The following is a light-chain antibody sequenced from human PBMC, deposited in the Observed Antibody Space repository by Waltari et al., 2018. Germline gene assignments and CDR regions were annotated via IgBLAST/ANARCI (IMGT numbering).Light chain of an antibody. J-gene: IGLJ2*01. CDR1: SPNIGAGYA. CDR3: QSYDSSLSGYVV. CDR2: GNS. Sequence: QSVLTQPPSVSGAPGPRVTISCPGNSPNIGAGYAVHWYQPLPGTAPKLLIYGNSNRPSGVPDRFSGSKSGTSAPLAITGLQAEDEADYYCQSYDSSLSGYVVFGGGTKLTVL. V-gene: IGLV1-40*01.